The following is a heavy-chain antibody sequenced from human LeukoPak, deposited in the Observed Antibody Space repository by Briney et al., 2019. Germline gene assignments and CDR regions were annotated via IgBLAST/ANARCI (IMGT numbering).Heavy chain of an antibody. J-gene: IGHJ6*03. CDR1: GGTFSSYA. D-gene: IGHD4-17*01. V-gene: IGHV1-69*01. Sequence: SVKVSCKASGGTFSSYAISWLRQAPGQGLEWMGGIIPIFGTADYAQKFQGRVTITADESTSTAYMELSSVRSEDTAVYYCARDPRDYGENYYYYYMDVWGKGTTVTVSS. CDR2: IIPIFGTA. CDR3: ARDPRDYGENYYYYYMDV.